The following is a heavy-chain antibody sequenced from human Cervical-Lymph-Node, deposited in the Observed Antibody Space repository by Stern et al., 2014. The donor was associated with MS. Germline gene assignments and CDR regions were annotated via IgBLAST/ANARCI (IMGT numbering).Heavy chain of an antibody. V-gene: IGHV1-69*09. J-gene: IGHJ6*02. Sequence: QVQLQESGAEVKKPGSSVKVSCKASGDTFNSYSINWVRQAPGQRLEWMGRIIPVLGRTKYGQKFQGRVTISADKSTSTVNMEVSSLRSEDTAVYYCARDDPDRTANYYAMDVWGQGTTVIVSS. CDR3: ARDDPDRTANYYAMDV. CDR1: GDTFNSYS. CDR2: IIPVLGRT. D-gene: IGHD1-14*01.